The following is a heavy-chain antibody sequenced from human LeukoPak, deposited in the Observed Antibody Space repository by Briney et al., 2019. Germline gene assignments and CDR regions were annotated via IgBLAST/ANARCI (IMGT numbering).Heavy chain of an antibody. D-gene: IGHD3-10*01. Sequence: ASVKVSCKASGYTFTSYAMNWVRQAPGQGLEWMGWINTNTGNPTYAQGFTGRFVFSLDTSVSTAYLQISSLKAEDTALYYCAKGSGSYYIYYFDYWGQGTLVTVSS. CDR1: GYTFTSYA. CDR3: AKGSGSYYIYYFDY. J-gene: IGHJ4*02. CDR2: INTNTGNP. V-gene: IGHV7-4-1*02.